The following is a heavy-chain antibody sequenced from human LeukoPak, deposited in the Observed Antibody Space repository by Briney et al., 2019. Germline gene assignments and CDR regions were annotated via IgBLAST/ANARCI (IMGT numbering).Heavy chain of an antibody. D-gene: IGHD6-13*01. V-gene: IGHV4-59*08. CDR3: ARGVAAAGTIWFDP. CDR2: VFYTGST. CDR1: GDSISPYY. J-gene: IGHJ5*02. Sequence: SETLSLTCTVSGDSISPYYWSWIRQPPGGGLEWIGYVFYTGSTNYNPSLKSRVTISVDTSKNQFSLKLSSVTAADTAVYYCARGVAAAGTIWFDPWGQGTLVTVSS.